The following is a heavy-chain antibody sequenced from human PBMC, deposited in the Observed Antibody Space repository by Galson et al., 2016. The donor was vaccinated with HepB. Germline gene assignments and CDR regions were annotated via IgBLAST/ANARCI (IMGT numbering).Heavy chain of an antibody. D-gene: IGHD2-2*01. CDR3: ARADCIGTYCHVKDH. Sequence: SLRLSCAASGFTFSSHAMHWVRQAPGKGLEWVAVISNDAKNKDVADFVKGRFIISRDNSKNTLHLQMNTLTAEDTAVYYCARADCIGTYCHVKDHWGRGTLVTVSS. J-gene: IGHJ4*02. V-gene: IGHV3-30*04. CDR1: GFTFSSHA. CDR2: ISNDAKNK.